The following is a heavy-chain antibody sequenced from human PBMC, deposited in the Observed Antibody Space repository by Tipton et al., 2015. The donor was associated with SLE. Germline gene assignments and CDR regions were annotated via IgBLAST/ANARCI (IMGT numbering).Heavy chain of an antibody. CDR1: GRSVTTYY. V-gene: IGHV4-59*02. Sequence: TLSLTCAVSGRSVTTYYWTWIRQPPGKGLEWIGFVNRNEGTKFKSSLRNRVTVSLDTSRNQFSLTLTSVTAADTALYYCAGDSSGSYYDRGGYYQLANRHFDLWGRGTLVTVSS. D-gene: IGHD3-22*01. CDR2: VNRNEGT. CDR3: AGDSSGSYYDRGGYYQLANRHFDL. J-gene: IGHJ4*02.